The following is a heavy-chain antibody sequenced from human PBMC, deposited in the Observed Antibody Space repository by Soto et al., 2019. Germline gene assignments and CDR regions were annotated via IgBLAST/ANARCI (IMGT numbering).Heavy chain of an antibody. J-gene: IGHJ6*04. V-gene: IGHV3-74*01. Sequence: GGSLRLSCAASGFTFTNYWMHWVRQAPGKGLEWVSRINSDGGSTSYADSVKGRFTISRDNAKNTLYLQMSSLRADDTAVYYCATSVPSETWGKGTTVTVSS. CDR1: GFTFTNYW. CDR3: ATSVPSET. CDR2: INSDGGST.